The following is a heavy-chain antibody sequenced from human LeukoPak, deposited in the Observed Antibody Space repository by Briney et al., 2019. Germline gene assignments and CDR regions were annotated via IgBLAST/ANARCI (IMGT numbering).Heavy chain of an antibody. CDR2: IYNTGRT. CDR3: ARQGELAIDY. J-gene: IGHJ4*02. CDR1: GGSVTNYY. Sequence: PSETLSLTCSVSGGSVTNYYWSWIRQSPGKGLEWIGFIYNTGRTNYNPSLQSRVTMSIDTSKNQFSLKLSSVTAADTAVYYCARQGELAIDYWGQGTLVTVSS. D-gene: IGHD1-26*01. V-gene: IGHV4-59*08.